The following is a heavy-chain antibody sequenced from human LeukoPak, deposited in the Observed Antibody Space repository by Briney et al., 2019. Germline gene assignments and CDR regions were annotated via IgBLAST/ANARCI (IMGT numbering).Heavy chain of an antibody. J-gene: IGHJ4*02. CDR3: ARVVTPGGGIYYFDY. CDR2: INHSGST. CDR1: GGSFSGYY. V-gene: IGHV4-34*01. Sequence: SETLSLTCAVYGGSFSGYYWSWIRQPPGKGLEWIGEINHSGSTNYNPSLKSRVTISVDTSKNQFSLKLSSVTAADTAVYYCARVVTPGGGIYYFDYWGQGTLVTVSS. D-gene: IGHD4-23*01.